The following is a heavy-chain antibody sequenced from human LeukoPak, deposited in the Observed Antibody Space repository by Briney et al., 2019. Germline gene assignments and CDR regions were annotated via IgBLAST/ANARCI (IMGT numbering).Heavy chain of an antibody. CDR3: AKGIDISTAYLDY. V-gene: IGHV3-23*01. CDR1: GFTFSRYG. J-gene: IGHJ4*02. CDR2: ISGSGGTT. Sequence: GGSLRLSCAASGFTFSRYGMNWVRQAPGKGLEWVSGISGSGGTTYFADSVKGRFTISRDNSKNTLYLQMSSLKAEDTAIYYCAKGIDISTAYLDYWGQGTLVTVSS. D-gene: IGHD3-9*01.